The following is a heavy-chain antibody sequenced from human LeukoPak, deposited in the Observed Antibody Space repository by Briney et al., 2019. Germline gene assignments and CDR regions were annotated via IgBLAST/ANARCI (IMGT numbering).Heavy chain of an antibody. J-gene: IGHJ4*02. Sequence: GGSLRLSCAASGYSFDDYAMLWLRQGPGKGLEWVSLISGDGGSTYYGDSVKGRFTISRDNSKNSLYLEMNSLRIEDTGLYYCAKDKGDGEYVDYWGQGTLVTVSS. CDR1: GYSFDDYA. CDR2: ISGDGGST. CDR3: AKDKGDGEYVDY. V-gene: IGHV3-43*02. D-gene: IGHD5-24*01.